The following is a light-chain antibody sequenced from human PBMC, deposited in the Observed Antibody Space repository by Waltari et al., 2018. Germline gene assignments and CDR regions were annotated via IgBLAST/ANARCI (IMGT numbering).Light chain of an antibody. J-gene: IGLJ2*01. V-gene: IGLV1-47*01. CDR2: RND. Sequence: QSVLTQPPSASGTPGQRVTLSCSGGVPNIGSTYVFWYQQVPGTTPKLVISRNDQRPSEVPDRFSGFKSGTSASLAISGLRPEDEAHYFCASWDDNLSGVLFGGGTKLTVL. CDR3: ASWDDNLSGVL. CDR1: VPNIGSTY.